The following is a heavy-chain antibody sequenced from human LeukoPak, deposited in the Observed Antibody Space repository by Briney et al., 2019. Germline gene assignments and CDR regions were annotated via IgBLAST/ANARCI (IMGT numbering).Heavy chain of an antibody. Sequence: SETLSLTCAVSGGSISSGGYSWRWIRQPPGKGLEWIGYIYHSGSTYYNPSLKSRVTISVDRSKNQFSLKLSSVTAADTAVYYCARVGSGTEVFDYWGQGTLITVS. CDR2: IYHSGST. D-gene: IGHD3-10*01. J-gene: IGHJ4*02. V-gene: IGHV4-30-2*01. CDR1: GGSISSGGYS. CDR3: ARVGSGTEVFDY.